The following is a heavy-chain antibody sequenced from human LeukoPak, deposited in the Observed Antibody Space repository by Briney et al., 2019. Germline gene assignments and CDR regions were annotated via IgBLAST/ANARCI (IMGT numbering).Heavy chain of an antibody. CDR3: ARDKSGSGYYPVWYFDY. CDR1: GYTFTSYY. Sequence: ASVKVSCKASGYTFTSYYMHWARQAPGQGLEWMGIINPSGGSTSYAQKFQGRVTMTRDTSTSTVYMELSSLRSEDTAVYYCARDKSGSGYYPVWYFDYWGQGTLVTVSS. D-gene: IGHD3-22*01. CDR2: INPSGGST. V-gene: IGHV1-46*01. J-gene: IGHJ4*02.